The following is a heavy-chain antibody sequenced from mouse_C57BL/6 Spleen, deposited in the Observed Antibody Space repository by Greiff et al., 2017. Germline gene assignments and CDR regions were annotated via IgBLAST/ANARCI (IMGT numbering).Heavy chain of an antibody. CDR3: AREPQEYGSSPYFDY. J-gene: IGHJ2*01. D-gene: IGHD1-1*01. CDR1: GYAFSSSW. CDR2: IYPGDGDT. Sequence: QVQLKQSGPELVKPGASVKISCKASGYAFSSSWMNWVKQRPGKGLEWIGRIYPGDGDTNYNGKFKGKATLTADKSSSTAYMQLSSLTSEDSAVYFCAREPQEYGSSPYFDYWGQGTTLTVSS. V-gene: IGHV1-82*01.